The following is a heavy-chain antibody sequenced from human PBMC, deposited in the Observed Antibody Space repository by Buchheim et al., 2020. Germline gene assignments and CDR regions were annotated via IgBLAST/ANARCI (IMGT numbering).Heavy chain of an antibody. CDR2: ISYDGSNK. J-gene: IGHJ3*02. Sequence: QVQLVESGGGVVQPGRSLRLSCAASGFTFSSYGMHWVRQAPGKGLEWVAVISYDGSNKYYAGSVKGRFTISRENSKNTLYLQMNSLRAEDTAVYYCAKTDGYGGPPWDAFDIWGQGT. CDR1: GFTFSSYG. V-gene: IGHV3-30*18. D-gene: IGHD4-23*01. CDR3: AKTDGYGGPPWDAFDI.